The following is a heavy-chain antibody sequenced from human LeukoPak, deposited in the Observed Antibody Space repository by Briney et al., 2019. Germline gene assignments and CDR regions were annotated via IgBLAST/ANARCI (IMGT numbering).Heavy chain of an antibody. Sequence: TGGSLRLSCSASGFTFDDYTMHWVRHAPGKGLEWVSLITGDGGSTNYADSVKGRFTISRDNSKNSLYLQMNRLRTEDTAFYYCAKDKDGAGDYWGQGTLVTVFS. CDR2: ITGDGGST. V-gene: IGHV3-43*02. D-gene: IGHD6-19*01. CDR3: AKDKDGAGDY. CDR1: GFTFDDYT. J-gene: IGHJ4*02.